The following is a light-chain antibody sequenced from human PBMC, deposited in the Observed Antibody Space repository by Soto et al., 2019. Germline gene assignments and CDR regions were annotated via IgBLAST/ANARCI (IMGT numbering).Light chain of an antibody. CDR2: GVT. CDR1: SSDVGAYYS. CDR3: SSYTSGSSHYV. Sequence: QSALTQPASVSESPGQSITISCTGTSSDVGAYYSVSWYQHHPGKAPKLIIYGVTNRPSGVSNRFSGSKSGNTASLTISGLQAEDEADYHCSSYTSGSSHYVFGTGTKLTVL. J-gene: IGLJ1*01. V-gene: IGLV2-14*01.